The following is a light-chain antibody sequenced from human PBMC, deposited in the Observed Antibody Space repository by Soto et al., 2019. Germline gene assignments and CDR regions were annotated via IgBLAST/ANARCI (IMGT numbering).Light chain of an antibody. J-gene: IGLJ1*01. CDR1: SSNIGAGRD. CDR3: LCYDSDISSHRYV. V-gene: IGLV1-40*01. CDR2: VDS. Sequence: QSVLTQPPSVSGAPGQRVTISCTGSSSNIGAGRDVHWYQQLPGTAPKLLIYVDSNRPSGVPARFSCSKSGASASLAITGLQAEDEAEDHCLCYDSDISSHRYVFGTGTKLTVL.